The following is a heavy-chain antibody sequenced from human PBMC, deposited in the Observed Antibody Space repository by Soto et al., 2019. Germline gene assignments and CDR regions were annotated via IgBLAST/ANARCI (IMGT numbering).Heavy chain of an antibody. D-gene: IGHD1-26*01. Sequence: GASVKVSCKASGFTFTSSAMQWVRQARGQRLEWIGWIVVGSGNTNYAQKLQERVTITRDMSTSTAYMELSSLRSEDTAVYYCAAPRIVGARAYYYYGMDVWGQGTTVTVSS. CDR2: IVVGSGNT. CDR3: AAPRIVGARAYYYYGMDV. CDR1: GFTFTSSA. V-gene: IGHV1-58*02. J-gene: IGHJ6*02.